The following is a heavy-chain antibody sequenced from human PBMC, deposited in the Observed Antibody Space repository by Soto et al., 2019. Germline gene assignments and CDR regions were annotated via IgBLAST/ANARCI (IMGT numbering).Heavy chain of an antibody. CDR3: ASELVSSGVAYYYYYYSMDV. CDR1: GGSISSSNW. V-gene: IGHV4-4*02. D-gene: IGHD6-6*01. J-gene: IGHJ6*02. CDR2: IYHSGST. Sequence: QVQLQESGPGLVKPSGTLSLTCAVSGGSISSSNWWSWVRQPPGKGLEWIGEIYHSGSTNYNPSLKSRVTISVDKSNNQFSLKLSSVTAADTAVYYCASELVSSGVAYYYYYYSMDVWGQGTTVTVSS.